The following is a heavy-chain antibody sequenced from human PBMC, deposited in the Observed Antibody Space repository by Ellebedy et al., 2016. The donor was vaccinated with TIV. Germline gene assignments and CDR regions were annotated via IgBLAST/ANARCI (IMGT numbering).Heavy chain of an antibody. CDR2: ISGSAVST. CDR1: GFTFSSYA. CDR3: ASAQYHYYFGNTKFVY. J-gene: IGHJ4*02. V-gene: IGHV3-23*01. D-gene: IGHD3-3*01. Sequence: PGGSLRLSCAASGFTFSSYAMSWVRRAPGKGLEWVSGISGSAVSTAYADSVKGRFTISRDNSKNTLYLQMNSLRAEDTAVYYCASAQYHYYFGNTKFVYWGQGTLVTVAS.